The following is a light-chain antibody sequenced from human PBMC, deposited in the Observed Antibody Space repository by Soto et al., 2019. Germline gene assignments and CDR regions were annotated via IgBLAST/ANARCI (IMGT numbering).Light chain of an antibody. J-gene: IGKJ5*01. V-gene: IGKV3-11*01. Sequence: EIVLTQSPATLSLSPGERATLSCRASQSVRNYLAWYQHKPGQAPRLLIYEASNRDAGIPARFSGSGSGTDFSLTISSLEPEDFAVYYCQQRNNWPRITFGQGTRLEIK. CDR3: QQRNNWPRIT. CDR2: EAS. CDR1: QSVRNY.